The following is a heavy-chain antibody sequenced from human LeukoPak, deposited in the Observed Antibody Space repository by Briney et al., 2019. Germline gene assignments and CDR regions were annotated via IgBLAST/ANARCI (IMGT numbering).Heavy chain of an antibody. CDR3: AREPNPAYYYYGMDV. CDR2: IKQDGSEK. Sequence: GGSPRLSCAASGFTFSSYWMSWVRQAPGKGLEWVANIKQDGSEKYYVDSVKGRFTISRDNAKNSLYLQMNSLRAEDTAVYYCAREPNPAYYYYGMDVWGQGTTVTVSS. J-gene: IGHJ6*02. V-gene: IGHV3-7*01. D-gene: IGHD1-14*01. CDR1: GFTFSSYW.